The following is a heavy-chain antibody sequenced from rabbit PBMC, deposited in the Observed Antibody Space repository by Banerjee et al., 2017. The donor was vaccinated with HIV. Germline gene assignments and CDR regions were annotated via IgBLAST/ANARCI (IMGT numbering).Heavy chain of an antibody. CDR1: GFSLSNNYY. CDR3: ARGSGWGPLYFDL. J-gene: IGHJ4*01. CDR2: IYTGSGNT. Sequence: QSLQESGGGLFQPGGSLALTCKASGFSLSNNYYMCWVRQAPGKGLEWIGCIYTGSGNTAYASWAKGRFTISKASSTTVTGQMASLTDEDTATYFCARGSGWGPLYFDLWGPGTLVTVS. D-gene: IGHD4-1*01. V-gene: IGHV1S40*01.